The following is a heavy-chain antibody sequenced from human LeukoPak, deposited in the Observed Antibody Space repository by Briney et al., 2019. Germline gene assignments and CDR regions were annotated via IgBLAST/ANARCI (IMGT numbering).Heavy chain of an antibody. Sequence: GGSLRLSCAASGLTFNRYSMNWVRQAPGKGLEWVSSISSSSSYIYYADSVKGRFTISRDNAKNSLYLQMNSLRAEDTAVYYCARADEWELPYDYWGQGTLVTVSS. D-gene: IGHD1-26*01. CDR2: ISSSSSYI. CDR3: ARADEWELPYDY. J-gene: IGHJ4*02. CDR1: GLTFNRYS. V-gene: IGHV3-21*01.